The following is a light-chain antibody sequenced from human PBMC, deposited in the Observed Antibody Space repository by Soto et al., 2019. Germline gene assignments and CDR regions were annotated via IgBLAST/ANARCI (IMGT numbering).Light chain of an antibody. J-gene: IGLJ3*02. CDR3: SSKTTTNSLL. V-gene: IGLV2-14*01. CDR2: EVS. Sequence: QSALTQPASVSGSPGQSITISCSGTNSDVGGHNFVSWYQQSSGKAPKLILYEVSIRPAGVSNRFSGSKSGNTASLTISGLQAEDEDDYYCSSKTTTNSLLFGGGTKLTVL. CDR1: NSDVGGHNF.